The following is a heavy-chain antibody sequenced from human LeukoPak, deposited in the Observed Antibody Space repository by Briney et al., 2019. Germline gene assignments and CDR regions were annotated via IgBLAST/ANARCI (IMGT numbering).Heavy chain of an antibody. CDR2: SGNAGST. J-gene: IGHJ4*02. D-gene: IGHD3-3*01. CDR1: GLTLSSYA. CDR3: AKDGLQFSEWLPPLGY. Sequence: GGSLRLSCAASGLTLSSYAMSWVRQAPGKGLEWVSLSGNAGSTYYADSVKGRFTISRDITKNTLYLQMNSLRAEDTAVYYCAKDGLQFSEWLPPLGYWGQGTLVTVSS. V-gene: IGHV3-23*01.